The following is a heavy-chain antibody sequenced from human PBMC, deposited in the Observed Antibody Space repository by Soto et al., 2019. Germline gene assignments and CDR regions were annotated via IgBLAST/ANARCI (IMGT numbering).Heavy chain of an antibody. CDR3: ASDSPELAGAYYHYGMDV. Sequence: EVQLVESGGGLVQPGGSLRLSCAASGFTFSNFWMTWVRQAPGKGLEWVATIKQDGSETHYVDSVKGRFSISRDNAKHSLDLQMNILSVDDTSVYYCASDSPELAGAYYHYGMDVWGRGTTITVSS. CDR1: GFTFSNFW. J-gene: IGHJ6*02. CDR2: IKQDGSET. D-gene: IGHD6-19*01. V-gene: IGHV3-7*01.